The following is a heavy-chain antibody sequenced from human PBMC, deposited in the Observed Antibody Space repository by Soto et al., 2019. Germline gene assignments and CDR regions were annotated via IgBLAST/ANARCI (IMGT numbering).Heavy chain of an antibody. CDR2: ISAYNGNT. CDR3: ARVVGALGHWFDP. J-gene: IGHJ5*02. CDR1: GYNFNSYT. V-gene: IGHV1-18*01. Sequence: QVQLVQSGAEVKKPGASVKVSCKASGYNFNSYTISWVRQAPGQGLEWMGRISAYNGNTNYAQKLQGRVTMTTDTPTSTAYLELRSLRSDATAVYNCARVVGALGHWFDPWGQGTLVTVPS. D-gene: IGHD1-26*01.